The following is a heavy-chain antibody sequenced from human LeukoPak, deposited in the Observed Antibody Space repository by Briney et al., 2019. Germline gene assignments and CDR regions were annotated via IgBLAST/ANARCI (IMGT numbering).Heavy chain of an antibody. V-gene: IGHV4-59*01. CDR2: IYYSGST. CDR3: ARLRWPSNPYYFDY. CDR1: GGSISSYY. J-gene: IGHJ4*02. D-gene: IGHD5-24*01. Sequence: SETLSLTCTVSGGSISSYYWSWIRQPPGKGLEWIGYIYYSGSTNYNPSLKSRVTISVDTSKNQFSLKLSSVTAADTAVYYCARLRWPSNPYYFDYWGQGTLVTVSS.